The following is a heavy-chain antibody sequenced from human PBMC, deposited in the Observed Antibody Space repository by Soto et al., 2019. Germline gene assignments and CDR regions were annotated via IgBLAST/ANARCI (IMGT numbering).Heavy chain of an antibody. CDR2: IKQDGSEK. CDR3: ASDGTDDAFNI. V-gene: IGHV3-7*03. CDR1: GFTFSTYW. J-gene: IGHJ3*02. Sequence: EVQLVEPGGGLVQPGGSLRLSCAASGFTFSTYWMSWVRQAPGKGLEWVAKIKQDGSEKFYVSSVEGRFTISRDSTKNSLYLQMNSLRAADRAVYYWASDGTDDAFNIWGQGSMGTVFS.